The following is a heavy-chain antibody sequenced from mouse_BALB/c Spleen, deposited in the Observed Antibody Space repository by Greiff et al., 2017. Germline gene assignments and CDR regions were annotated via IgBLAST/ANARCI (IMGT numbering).Heavy chain of an antibody. V-gene: IGHV2-6-7*01. CDR3: AREGDDGYLDD. J-gene: IGHJ2*01. D-gene: IGHD2-3*01. CDR2: IWGDGST. Sequence: QVQLKESGPGLVAPSQSLSITCTVSGFSLTGYGVNWVRQPPGKGLEWLGMIWGDGSTDYNSALKSRLSISKDNSKSQVFLKMNSLQTDDTARYYCAREGDDGYLDDWGQGTTVTVSA. CDR1: GFSLTGYG.